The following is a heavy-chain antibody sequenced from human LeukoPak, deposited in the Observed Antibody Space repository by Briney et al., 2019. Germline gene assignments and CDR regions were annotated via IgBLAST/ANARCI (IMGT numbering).Heavy chain of an antibody. CDR1: GFTFSSYG. Sequence: PGGSLRLSCAASGFTFSSYGMHWVRQAPGKGLEWVAVISYDGSNKYYADSVKGRFTISRDNSKNTLYLQMNSLRDEDTAVYYCARGTIGYWGQGTLVTVSS. D-gene: IGHD3-3*01. V-gene: IGHV3-30*03. CDR3: ARGTIGY. CDR2: ISYDGSNK. J-gene: IGHJ4*02.